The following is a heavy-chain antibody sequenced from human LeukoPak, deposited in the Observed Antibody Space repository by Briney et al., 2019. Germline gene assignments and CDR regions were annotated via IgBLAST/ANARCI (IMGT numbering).Heavy chain of an antibody. CDR2: ISGSGGST. J-gene: IGHJ3*02. D-gene: IGHD3-3*01. CDR1: GGSFSGYF. Sequence: ETLSLTCAVYGGSFSGYFWSWIRQAPGKGLEWVSAISGSGGSTYYADSVKGRFTISRDNSKNTLYLQMNSLRAEDTAVYYCAKDPTFYDFWSGYSYAFDIWGQGTMVTVS. CDR3: AKDPTFYDFWSGYSYAFDI. V-gene: IGHV3-23*01.